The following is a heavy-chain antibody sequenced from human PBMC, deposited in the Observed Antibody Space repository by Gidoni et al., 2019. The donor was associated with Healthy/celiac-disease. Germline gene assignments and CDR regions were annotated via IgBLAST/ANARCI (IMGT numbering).Heavy chain of an antibody. CDR3: AGLPYDYVWGSYRRPYYGMDV. J-gene: IGHJ6*02. D-gene: IGHD3-16*02. CDR1: GGTFSSYA. V-gene: IGHV1-69*01. Sequence: QVQLVQSGAEVKKPGSSVKVSGKASGGTFSSYAISWVRQAPGQGLEWMGGIIPIFGTANYAQKFQGRVTITADESTSTAYMELSSLRSEDTAVYYCAGLPYDYVWGSYRRPYYGMDVWGQGTTVTVSS. CDR2: IIPIFGTA.